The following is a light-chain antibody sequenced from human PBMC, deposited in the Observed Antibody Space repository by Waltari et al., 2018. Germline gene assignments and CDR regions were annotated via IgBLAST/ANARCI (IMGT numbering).Light chain of an antibody. CDR2: DDS. V-gene: IGLV3-21*03. CDR3: QVWDSSNDHVV. Sequence: SYVLTQPPSVSVAPGKTASTTCRGDNTGSKTVHWYQQRQGQAPVLVVFDDSDRPSGIPERFSGSNSGNTATLTISRVEAGDEADYSCQVWDSSNDHVVFGGGTKLTVL. J-gene: IGLJ3*02. CDR1: NTGSKT.